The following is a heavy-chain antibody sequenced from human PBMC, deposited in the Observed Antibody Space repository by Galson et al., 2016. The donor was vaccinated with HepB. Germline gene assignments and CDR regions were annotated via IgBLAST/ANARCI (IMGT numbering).Heavy chain of an antibody. CDR2: ISHTGNA. J-gene: IGHJ4*02. CDR1: GDSISSGDYS. V-gene: IGHV4-30-2*01. Sequence: LSLTCAVSGDSISSGDYSWTWIRKPPGTGLEWIGHISHTGNAYYSPSLKSRVTMSVGRPKNHFSLHLASVTAADTAVYYCARGPRLLRAYGDLISYFDYWGQGILVAVSS. CDR3: ARGPRLLRAYGDLISYFDY. D-gene: IGHD3-10*01.